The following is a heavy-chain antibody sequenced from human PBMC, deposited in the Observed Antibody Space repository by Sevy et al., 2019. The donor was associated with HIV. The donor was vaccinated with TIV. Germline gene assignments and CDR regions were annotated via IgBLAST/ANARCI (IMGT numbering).Heavy chain of an antibody. CDR2: IYYNGHP. CDR3: AWEAGGYDVDYGMDV. J-gene: IGHJ6*02. CDR1: GGTIVSSGHY. Sequence: SETLSLTCSVSGGTIVSSGHYWGWIRQTPGKGLEWIGSIYYNGHPYYNPSLNSRLTISIDTSKNQFSLNLSSVTAADTAIYFCAWEAGGYDVDYGMDVWGQGTTVTVSS. D-gene: IGHD5-12*01. V-gene: IGHV4-39*01.